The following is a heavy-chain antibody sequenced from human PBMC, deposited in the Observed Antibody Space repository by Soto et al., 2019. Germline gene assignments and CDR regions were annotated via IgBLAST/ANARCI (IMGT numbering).Heavy chain of an antibody. CDR2: ISGSGGST. D-gene: IGHD3-22*01. CDR3: AKDHYYDSSGYWDAFDI. V-gene: IGHV3-23*01. Sequence: HPGGSLRLSCAASGFTFSSYAMSWVRQAPGKGLEWVSAISGSGGSTYYADSVKGRFTISRDNSKNTLYLQMNSLRAEDTAVYYCAKDHYYDSSGYWDAFDIWGQGTMVTVSS. J-gene: IGHJ3*02. CDR1: GFTFSSYA.